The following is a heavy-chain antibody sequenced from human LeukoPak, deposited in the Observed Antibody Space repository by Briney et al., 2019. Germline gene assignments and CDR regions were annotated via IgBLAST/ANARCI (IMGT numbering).Heavy chain of an antibody. CDR3: ASPLMITFGGVIVPDSYYYMDV. V-gene: IGHV1-69*05. D-gene: IGHD3-16*02. CDR2: LIPIFGTA. CDR1: GGTFSSYA. J-gene: IGHJ6*03. Sequence: SVKVSCKASGGTFSSYAISWVRQAPGQGLEWMGGLIPIFGTANYAQKFQSRVTITTDESTSTAYMELSSLRSEDTAVYYCASPLMITFGGVIVPDSYYYMDVWGKGTTVTVSS.